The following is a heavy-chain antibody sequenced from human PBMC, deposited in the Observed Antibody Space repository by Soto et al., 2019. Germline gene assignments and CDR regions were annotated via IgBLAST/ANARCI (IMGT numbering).Heavy chain of an antibody. Sequence: QVQLVESGGGLVKPGGSLRLCCAASGFTFSDYYLGCVRQVPGKGLEWVSYISSSGSTLYYADCVKGRFTISRDNAKNSLYLQMNSRRAEDTAVYYCASQYSSRPDYWGQGTLVTVSS. CDR1: GFTFSDYY. V-gene: IGHV3-11*01. D-gene: IGHD6-13*01. CDR2: ISSSGSTL. CDR3: ASQYSSRPDY. J-gene: IGHJ4*02.